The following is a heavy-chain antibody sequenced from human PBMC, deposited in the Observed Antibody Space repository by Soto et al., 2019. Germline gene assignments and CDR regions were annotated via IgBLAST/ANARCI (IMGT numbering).Heavy chain of an antibody. J-gene: IGHJ4*02. CDR1: GYTFTSYA. CDR3: ARELHYYDSSGYYDY. Sequence: AAVKVSCKASGYTFTSYAMHWVRQAPGQRLEWMGWINAGNGNTKYSQKFQGRVTITRDTSASTAYMELSSLRSEDTAVYYCARELHYYDSSGYYDYWGQGTLVTVSS. CDR2: INAGNGNT. D-gene: IGHD3-22*01. V-gene: IGHV1-3*01.